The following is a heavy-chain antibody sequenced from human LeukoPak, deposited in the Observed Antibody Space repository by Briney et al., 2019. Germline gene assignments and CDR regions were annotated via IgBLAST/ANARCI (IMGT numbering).Heavy chain of an antibody. Sequence: SETLSLTCTVSGGSINTYHWSWIRQPPGKGLEWIGYVYYSGSTNYNPSLKSRVTISVDTSKNQFSLKLTSVTAADTAVYYCARPGGPAPYFDYWGQGTLVTVSS. CDR1: GGSINTYH. J-gene: IGHJ4*02. CDR3: ARPGGPAPYFDY. D-gene: IGHD1-14*01. CDR2: VYYSGST. V-gene: IGHV4-59*08.